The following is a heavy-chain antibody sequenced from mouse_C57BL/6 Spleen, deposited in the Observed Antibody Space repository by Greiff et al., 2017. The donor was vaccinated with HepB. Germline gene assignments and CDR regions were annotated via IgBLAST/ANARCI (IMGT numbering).Heavy chain of an antibody. Sequence: EVQGVESGGGLVKPGGSLKLSCAASGFTFSDYGMHWVRQAPEKGLEWVAYISSGSSTIYYADTVTGRFTISRDNAKNTLFLQMTSLRSEDTAMYYCARRYCSSKDYAMDYWGQVTSVTVSS. CDR3: ARRYCSSKDYAMDY. V-gene: IGHV5-17*01. D-gene: IGHD1-1*01. CDR1: GFTFSDYG. J-gene: IGHJ4*01. CDR2: ISSGSSTI.